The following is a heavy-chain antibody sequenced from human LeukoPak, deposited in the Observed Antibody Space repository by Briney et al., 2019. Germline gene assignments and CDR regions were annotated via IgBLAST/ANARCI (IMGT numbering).Heavy chain of an antibody. V-gene: IGHV3-7*04. CDR3: ARAEDSSPRGGLDY. D-gene: IGHD6-6*01. J-gene: IGHJ4*02. CDR2: IKQDGSEK. Sequence: PGGSLRLSCAASGFTFSSYWMSWVRQAPGKGLEWVANIKQDGSEKYYVDSVKGRFTISRDNAKNSLYLQMNSLRAEDTAVYYCARAEDSSPRGGLDYWGQGTPVTVSS. CDR1: GFTFSSYW.